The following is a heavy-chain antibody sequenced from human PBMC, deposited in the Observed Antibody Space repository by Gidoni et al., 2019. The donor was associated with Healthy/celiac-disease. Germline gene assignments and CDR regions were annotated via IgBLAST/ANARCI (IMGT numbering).Heavy chain of an antibody. Sequence: EVQLWASGGGLVQPGGARRLSCAASGFTSSSYAMLWLRQAPGKGLGWVSASSGSGGSTYYADSVKGRCTISRDNAKNSLYLQMNSLRAEDTAVYYCAKGRLGYCSGGSCYPLYGMDVWGQGTTVTVSS. CDR1: GFTSSSYA. V-gene: IGHV3-23*01. CDR3: AKGRLGYCSGGSCYPLYGMDV. CDR2: SSGSGGST. J-gene: IGHJ6*02. D-gene: IGHD2-15*01.